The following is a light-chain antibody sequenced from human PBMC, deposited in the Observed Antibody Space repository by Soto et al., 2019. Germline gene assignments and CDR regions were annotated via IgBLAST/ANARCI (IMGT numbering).Light chain of an antibody. Sequence: DLQTTQSPSTLSASVGDRVTITCRASQSVSSWLAWYQQKPGKAPKLLIYRASSLQSGVPSRFSGSGSGTEFTLTISSLQPDDFATYYCQQYNSYPYTFGQGTKLEIK. CDR2: RAS. CDR3: QQYNSYPYT. CDR1: QSVSSW. J-gene: IGKJ2*01. V-gene: IGKV1-5*03.